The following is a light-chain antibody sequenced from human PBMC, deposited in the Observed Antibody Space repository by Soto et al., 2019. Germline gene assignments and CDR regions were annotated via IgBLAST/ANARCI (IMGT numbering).Light chain of an antibody. V-gene: IGKV3-20*01. J-gene: IGKJ2*01. CDR1: HSVSSSY. Sequence: EIVLTQSPGTLSLSPGERATLSCRASHSVSSSYLAWYQHKPGQAPRLLIYGASSRATGIPDRFSGSGSGIDFTLTISRLEPEDFAVYSCQQYGGSPPYTFGQGTKLEIK. CDR2: GAS. CDR3: QQYGGSPPYT.